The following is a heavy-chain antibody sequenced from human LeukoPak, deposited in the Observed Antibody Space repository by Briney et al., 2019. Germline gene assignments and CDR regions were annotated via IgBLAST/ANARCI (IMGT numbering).Heavy chain of an antibody. Sequence: GGSLRLSCAASGFTFSSYWMTWVRQAPGKGWRWGATKKQDGSAKYYVDSLRGRFSISRDNVKNSLFLQMNSLSDDDTAVYYCARCPYDSTGYYSVPSHLDYWGQGTLVTVSS. CDR3: ARCPYDSTGYYSVPSHLDY. D-gene: IGHD3-22*01. J-gene: IGHJ4*02. CDR2: KKQDGSAK. V-gene: IGHV3-7*01. CDR1: GFTFSSYW.